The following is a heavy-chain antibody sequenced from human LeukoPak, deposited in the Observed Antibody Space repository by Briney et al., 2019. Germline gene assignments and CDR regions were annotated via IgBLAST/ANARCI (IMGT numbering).Heavy chain of an antibody. J-gene: IGHJ6*02. CDR3: ARAPPYSSSVIYYGMDV. CDR2: INHSGST. Sequence: PSETLSLTCAVYGGSFSGYYWSWIRQPPGKGLEWIGEINHSGSTNYNPSLKSRVTILVDTSKNQFSLKLSSVTAADTAVYYCARAPPYSSSVIYYGMDVWGQGTTVTVSS. V-gene: IGHV4-34*01. CDR1: GGSFSGYY. D-gene: IGHD2-21*01.